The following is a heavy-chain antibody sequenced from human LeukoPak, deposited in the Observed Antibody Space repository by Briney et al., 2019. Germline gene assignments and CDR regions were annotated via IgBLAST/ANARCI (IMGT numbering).Heavy chain of an antibody. CDR1: GYTFTSYG. V-gene: IGHV1-18*04. Sequence: ASVNVSCTASGYTFTSYGISWVRQAPGQGLEWMGWISASNGNTNYAQKLQGRVTMTTDTSTSTAYMELRSLRSDDTAVYYCARDSPLGYCSSTSCYPHWFDPWGQGTLVTVSS. CDR3: ARDSPLGYCSSTSCYPHWFDP. CDR2: ISASNGNT. J-gene: IGHJ5*02. D-gene: IGHD2-2*01.